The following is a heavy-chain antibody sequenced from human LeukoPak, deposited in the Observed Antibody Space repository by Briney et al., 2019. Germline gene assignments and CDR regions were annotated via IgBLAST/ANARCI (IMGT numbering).Heavy chain of an antibody. CDR1: GYTFTRYD. CDR2: MNPNSGNT. J-gene: IGHJ6*02. V-gene: IGHV1-8*01. CDR3: ARNGWLGYYYYGMDV. D-gene: IGHD6-19*01. Sequence: ASVKVSCKASGYTFTRYDINWVRQTTGQGLEWMGWMNPNSGNTGYAQKFQGRVTMTRNTSISTAYMELSSLRSEDTAVYYCARNGWLGYYYYGMDVWDQGTTVTVSS.